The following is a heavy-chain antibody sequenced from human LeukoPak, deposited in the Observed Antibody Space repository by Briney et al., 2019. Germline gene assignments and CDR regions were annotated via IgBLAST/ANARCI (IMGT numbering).Heavy chain of an antibody. Sequence: GGSLRLSCAASGFTFSSYEMNWVRQAPGKGLEWVSYISSSGSTIYYADSVKGRFTISRDNVKNSLYLQMNSLRAEDTAVYYCARAKGYCSGGSCSNFDYWGQGTLVTVSS. V-gene: IGHV3-48*03. D-gene: IGHD2-15*01. CDR3: ARAKGYCSGGSCSNFDY. CDR2: ISSSGSTI. CDR1: GFTFSSYE. J-gene: IGHJ4*02.